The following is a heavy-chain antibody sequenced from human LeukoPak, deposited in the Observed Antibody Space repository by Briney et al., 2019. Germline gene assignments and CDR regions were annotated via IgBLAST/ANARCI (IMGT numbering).Heavy chain of an antibody. CDR1: GGSISSSNW. J-gene: IGHJ4*02. V-gene: IGHV4-4*02. D-gene: IGHD2-15*01. CDR3: ARAVAGPPAPGGYFDY. CDR2: IYHSGST. Sequence: PSGTLSLTCAVSGGSISSSNWWSWVRQPPGKGLVWIGEIYHSGSTNYNPSLKSRVTISVDKSKNQFSLKLSSITAADTAVYYCARAVAGPPAPGGYFDYWGQGTLVTVSS.